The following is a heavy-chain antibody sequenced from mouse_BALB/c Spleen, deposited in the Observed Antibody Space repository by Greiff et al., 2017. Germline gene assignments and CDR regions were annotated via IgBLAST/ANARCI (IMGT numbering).Heavy chain of an antibody. CDR3: ATGFAY. Sequence: QVQLQQSGPELVKPGASVKMSCKASGYTFTSYWMHWVKQRPGQGLEWIGYINPSTGYTEYNQKFKDKATLTADKSSSTAYMQLSSLTSEDSAVYYCATGFAYWGQGTLVTVSA. CDR2: INPSTGYT. CDR1: GYTFTSYW. V-gene: IGHV1S26*01. J-gene: IGHJ3*01.